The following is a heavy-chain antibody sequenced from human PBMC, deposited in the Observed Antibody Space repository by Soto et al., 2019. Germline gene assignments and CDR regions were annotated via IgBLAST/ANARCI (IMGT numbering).Heavy chain of an antibody. CDR3: AGRGNKQ. CDR2: MNPNSGNT. CDR1: GYTFTSYD. J-gene: IGHJ4*02. V-gene: IGHV1-8*01. Sequence: QVQLVQSGAEVKKPGASVKVSCKASGYTFTSYDINWVRQATGQGLEWMGWMNPNSGNTGYAQKLEGRVTMTRDTSISTAHLELRSLRFEYTAVYYCAGRGNKQWGQGSLVTVSA.